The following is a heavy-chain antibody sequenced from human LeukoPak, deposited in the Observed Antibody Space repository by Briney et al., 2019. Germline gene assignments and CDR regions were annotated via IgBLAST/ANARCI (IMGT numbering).Heavy chain of an antibody. Sequence: SVKVSCKASEGTFSSYPISWVRQAPGQGLEWMGGIIPLFGTANYAQKFQGRVTITTDESTSTAYMSLSSLRSEDTAVYYCAREGEDGYNRGRGAFNIWGQGTMVTVSS. CDR3: AREGEDGYNRGRGAFNI. V-gene: IGHV1-69*05. CDR2: IIPLFGTA. D-gene: IGHD5-24*01. J-gene: IGHJ3*02. CDR1: EGTFSSYP.